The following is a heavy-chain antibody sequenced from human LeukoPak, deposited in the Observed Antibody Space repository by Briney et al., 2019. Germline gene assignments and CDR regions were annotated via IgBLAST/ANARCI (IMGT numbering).Heavy chain of an antibody. D-gene: IGHD1-26*01. J-gene: IGHJ4*02. Sequence: SETLSLTCTVSGGSISSYYWSWIRQPPGKGLEWIGYIYYSGSTNYNPSLKSRVTISVDTSKNQFSLKLSSVTAADTAVYYCARQSWELLRAFDYWGQGTLVTVSS. V-gene: IGHV4-59*08. CDR3: ARQSWELLRAFDY. CDR1: GGSISSYY. CDR2: IYYSGST.